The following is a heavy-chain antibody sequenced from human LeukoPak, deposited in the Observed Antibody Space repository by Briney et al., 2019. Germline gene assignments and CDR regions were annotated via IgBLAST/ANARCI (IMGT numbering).Heavy chain of an antibody. CDR2: INPNSGGT. J-gene: IGHJ4*02. CDR1: GYTFTGYY. Sequence: ASVKVSCKASGYTFTGYYMHWVRQAPGQGLGWMGWINPNSGGTNYAQKFQGRVTMTRDTSISTAYMELSRLRSDDTAVYYCARSRSGTQPSDYWGQGTLVTVSS. CDR3: ARSRSGTQPSDY. D-gene: IGHD6-19*01. V-gene: IGHV1-2*02.